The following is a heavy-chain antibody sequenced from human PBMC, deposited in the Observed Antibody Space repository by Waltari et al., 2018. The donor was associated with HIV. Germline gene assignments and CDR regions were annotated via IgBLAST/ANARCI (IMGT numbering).Heavy chain of an antibody. CDR2: TYDRSKWFT. CDR1: GSRVLTNHAT. Sequence: QVQLQQSGPGLVRPSQTLSVTCAISGSRVLTNHATWNWIRQPPSRGLQWLGRTYDRSKWFTDYAVSVKGRMTINPDTSKNQYSLQLNSVSREDTAIYYCARAVAGSNHFDLWGRGTLLTVSS. D-gene: IGHD6-19*01. J-gene: IGHJ2*01. CDR3: ARAVAGSNHFDL. V-gene: IGHV6-1*01.